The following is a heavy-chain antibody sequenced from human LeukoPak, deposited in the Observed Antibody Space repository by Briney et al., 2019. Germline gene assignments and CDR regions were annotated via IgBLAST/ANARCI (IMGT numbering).Heavy chain of an antibody. V-gene: IGHV4-34*01. CDR1: GGSFSGYY. Sequence: PSETLSLTCAVYGGSFSGYYWSWIRQPPGKGLEWIGGINHSGSTNYNPSLKSRVTISVDTSKNQFSLKLSSVTAADTAVYYCAREFDWGQGTMVTVSS. J-gene: IGHJ3*01. CDR3: AREFD. CDR2: INHSGST.